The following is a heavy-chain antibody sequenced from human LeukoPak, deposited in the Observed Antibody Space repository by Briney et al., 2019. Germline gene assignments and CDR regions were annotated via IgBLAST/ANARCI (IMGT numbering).Heavy chain of an antibody. CDR3: AKDRPNYYGSNGHYYRRDGDY. V-gene: IGHV3-23*01. CDR2: TTSSGDGT. Sequence: QPGGSLRLSCAASGFTFSIYAMSWVRQAPGKGLQWVSSTTSSGDGTYYADSVKGRFTISRDNSENMLYLQMNSLRVEDTAVYFCAKDRPNYYGSNGHYYRRDGDYWGQGTLVTVSS. J-gene: IGHJ4*02. CDR1: GFTFSIYA. D-gene: IGHD3-22*01.